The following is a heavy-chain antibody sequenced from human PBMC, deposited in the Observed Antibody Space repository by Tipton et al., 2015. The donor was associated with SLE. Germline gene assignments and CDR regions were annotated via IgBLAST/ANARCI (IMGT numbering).Heavy chain of an antibody. V-gene: IGHV3-30-3*01. D-gene: IGHD2-21*02. CDR2: ISHDGSNK. CDR3: ARSVGGVVTATAYY. J-gene: IGHJ4*02. Sequence: SLRLSCAASGFTFSSYAMHWVRQAPGKGLEWVAVISHDGSNKYYADSVKGRFTISRDNSKNTLYLQMNSLRAEDTAVYYCARSVGGVVTATAYYWGQGTLVTVSS. CDR1: GFTFSSYA.